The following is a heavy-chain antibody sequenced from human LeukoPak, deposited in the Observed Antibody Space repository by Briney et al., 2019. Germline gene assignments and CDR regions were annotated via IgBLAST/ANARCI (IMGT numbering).Heavy chain of an antibody. Sequence: SVKVSCKASGGTFSSYAISWVRQAPGQGLEWMGGIIPIFGTANYAQKFQGRVTITADESTSTAYMELSSLRSEDTAVYYCARGGHSSSENYYYYYMDVWGKGTTVTVSS. V-gene: IGHV1-69*13. CDR3: ARGGHSSSENYYYYYMDV. J-gene: IGHJ6*03. CDR1: GGTFSSYA. D-gene: IGHD6-6*01. CDR2: IIPIFGTA.